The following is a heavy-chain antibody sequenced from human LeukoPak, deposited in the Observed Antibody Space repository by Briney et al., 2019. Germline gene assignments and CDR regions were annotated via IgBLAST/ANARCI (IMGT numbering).Heavy chain of an antibody. CDR1: GYTFTSYD. CDR3: ARGGGSGSQTYYYYYGMDV. V-gene: IGHV1-8*01. D-gene: IGHD3-10*01. CDR2: MNPNNGNT. J-gene: IGHJ6*04. Sequence: GASVKVSCKASGYTFTSYDINWVRQATGQGLEWMGWMNPNNGNTGYAQKFQGRVTMTRDTSTSTVYMELSSLRSEDTAVYYCARGGGSGSQTYYYYYGMDVWGKGTTVTVSS.